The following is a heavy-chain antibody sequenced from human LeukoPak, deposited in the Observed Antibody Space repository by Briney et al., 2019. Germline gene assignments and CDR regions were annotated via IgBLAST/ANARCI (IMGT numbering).Heavy chain of an antibody. D-gene: IGHD6-13*01. CDR2: INPSGGST. J-gene: IGHJ6*03. Sequence: GASVKVSCKASGYTFTSYYMHWVRQAPGQGLEWMGIINPSGGSTSYAQKFQGRFTMTRDTSTSTVYMELSSLRSEDTAVYYCARGGIAAPTGDYYYMDVWGKGTTVTVSS. CDR1: GYTFTSYY. CDR3: ARGGIAAPTGDYYYMDV. V-gene: IGHV1-46*01.